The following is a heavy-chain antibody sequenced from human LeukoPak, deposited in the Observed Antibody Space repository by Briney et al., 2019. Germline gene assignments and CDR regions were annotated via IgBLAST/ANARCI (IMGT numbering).Heavy chain of an antibody. D-gene: IGHD3-3*01. CDR2: IKEDGNEK. CDR1: GFTFSSYW. Sequence: GGSLRLSCAASGFTFSSYWMSWVRQAPGKGLEWVANIKEDGNEKYYVDSVKGRFTISRDNAKNSLYLQMNSLRAEDTAVYYCARVPEGYDFWSGYQNWFDPWGQGTLVTVSS. J-gene: IGHJ5*02. V-gene: IGHV3-7*01. CDR3: ARVPEGYDFWSGYQNWFDP.